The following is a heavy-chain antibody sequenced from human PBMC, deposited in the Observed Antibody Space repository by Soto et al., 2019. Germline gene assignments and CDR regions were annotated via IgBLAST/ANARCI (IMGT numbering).Heavy chain of an antibody. Sequence: AAVKVSCKASGYTFTSYYMHWVRQAPGQGLEWMGIINPSGGSTSYAQKFQGRVTMTRDTSTSTVYMELSSLRSEDTAVYYCARDSCGGDCYSHQFDYWGQGTLVTVSS. D-gene: IGHD2-21*02. CDR3: ARDSCGGDCYSHQFDY. CDR2: INPSGGST. V-gene: IGHV1-46*01. J-gene: IGHJ4*02. CDR1: GYTFTSYY.